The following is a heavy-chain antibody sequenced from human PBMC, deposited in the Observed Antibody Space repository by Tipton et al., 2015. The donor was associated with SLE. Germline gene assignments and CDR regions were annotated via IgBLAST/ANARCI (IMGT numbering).Heavy chain of an antibody. CDR1: GFTFSSYA. V-gene: IGHV3-23*01. CDR2: ISGSGGST. Sequence: GSLRLSCAASGFTFSSYAMSWVRQAPGKGLEWVSAISGSGGSTYYADSVKGRFTISRDNSKNTLYLQMNSLRAEDTAVYYCARGEYSLFLGNTVTTLFDYWGQGTLVTVSS. CDR3: ARGEYSLFLGNTVTTLFDY. J-gene: IGHJ4*02. D-gene: IGHD4-17*01.